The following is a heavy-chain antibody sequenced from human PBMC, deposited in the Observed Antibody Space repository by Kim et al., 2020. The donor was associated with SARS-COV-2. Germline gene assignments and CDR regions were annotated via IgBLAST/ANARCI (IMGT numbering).Heavy chain of an antibody. CDR2: ISGSGGST. CDR3: ANTVDRRLRVDTAMGRDY. CDR1: GFTFSSYA. Sequence: GGSLRLSCAASGFTFSSYAMSWVRQAPGKGLEWVSAISGSGGSTYYADSVKGRFTISRDNSKNTLYLQMNSLRAEDTAVYYCANTVDRRLRVDTAMGRDYWGQGTLVTVSS. D-gene: IGHD5-18*01. J-gene: IGHJ4*02. V-gene: IGHV3-23*01.